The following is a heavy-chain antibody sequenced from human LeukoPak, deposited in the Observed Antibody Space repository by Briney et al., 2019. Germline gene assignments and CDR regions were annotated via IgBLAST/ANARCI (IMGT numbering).Heavy chain of an antibody. D-gene: IGHD2-2*01. CDR3: AREDQLLYYFDY. J-gene: IGHJ4*02. CDR1: GFTFSSYW. V-gene: IGHV3-74*01. Sequence: GGSLRLSCAPSGFTFSSYWMHWVRQAPGKGLVWVSRINTDGSSTSYADSVKGRFTISRDNAKNTLYLQMNSLRAEDTAVYYCAREDQLLYYFDYWGQGTLVTVSS. CDR2: INTDGSST.